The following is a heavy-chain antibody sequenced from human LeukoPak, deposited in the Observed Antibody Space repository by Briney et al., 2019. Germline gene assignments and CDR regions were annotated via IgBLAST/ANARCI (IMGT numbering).Heavy chain of an antibody. Sequence: SETLSLTCTVSGDSISSRSYYWGWIRQPPGKGLEWIGSIYYSGSTYYNPSLKSRVTISVDTSKNQFSLKLSSVTAADTAVYYCARQVIAAWGFDPWGQGTLVTVSS. CDR1: GDSISSRSYY. CDR3: ARQVIAAWGFDP. D-gene: IGHD6-25*01. J-gene: IGHJ5*02. CDR2: IYYSGST. V-gene: IGHV4-39*01.